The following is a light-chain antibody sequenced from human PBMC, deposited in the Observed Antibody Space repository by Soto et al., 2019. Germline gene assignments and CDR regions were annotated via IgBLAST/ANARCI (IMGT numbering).Light chain of an antibody. CDR1: SSDVGGYNY. V-gene: IGLV2-14*01. Sequence: QSALTQPASVSGSPGQSITISCTGTSSDVGGYNYVSWYQQHPGKAPKLMIYEVSNRPSGVSNRFSGSKSGTTASLTISGLQAEDEADYYCSSYTTSSTPGVFGRGTKLTLL. CDR2: EVS. CDR3: SSYTTSSTPGV. J-gene: IGLJ3*02.